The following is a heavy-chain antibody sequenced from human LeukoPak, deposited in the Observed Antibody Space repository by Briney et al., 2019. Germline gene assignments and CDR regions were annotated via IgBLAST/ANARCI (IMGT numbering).Heavy chain of an antibody. V-gene: IGHV3-23*01. CDR3: AKAPSITIFGVAYYFDY. CDR2: ISGSGGST. CDR1: GFTFSSYA. Sequence: GGSLRLSCAASGFTFSSYAMSWVRQAPGKGLEWVSAISGSGGSTYYADSVKGRFTISRDNSKNTLYLQMNSLRAEDTAVYYCAKAPSITIFGVAYYFDYWGQGTLVTVSS. D-gene: IGHD3-3*01. J-gene: IGHJ4*02.